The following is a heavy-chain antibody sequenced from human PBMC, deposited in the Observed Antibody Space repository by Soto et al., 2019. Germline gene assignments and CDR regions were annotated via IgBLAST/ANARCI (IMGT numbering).Heavy chain of an antibody. V-gene: IGHV3-30-3*01. J-gene: IGHJ4*02. CDR1: GFTFSSYA. CDR3: ARDRQYSSSWLDY. D-gene: IGHD6-13*01. CDR2: ISYDGSNK. Sequence: QVQLVESGGGVVQPGRSLRLSCVASGFTFSSYAMHWVRQAPGKGLEWVAVISYDGSNKYYADSVKGRFTIPRDNSKNTLYLQMNSLRAEDTAVYYCARDRQYSSSWLDYWGQGTLVTVSS.